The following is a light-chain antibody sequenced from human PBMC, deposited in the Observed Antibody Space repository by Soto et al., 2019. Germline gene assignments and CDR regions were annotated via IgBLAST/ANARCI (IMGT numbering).Light chain of an antibody. CDR2: AAS. V-gene: IGKV1-27*01. Sequence: DIQMTQSPSSLSASVGDRVTITCRASQDIRKYLAWYQQRPGKVPIFLIYAASILQSGVPSRFSGSGSGTDYNLTISSLQPEDVATYYCHAYNTAAFTFGPGTKVDLK. CDR1: QDIRKY. CDR3: HAYNTAAFT. J-gene: IGKJ3*01.